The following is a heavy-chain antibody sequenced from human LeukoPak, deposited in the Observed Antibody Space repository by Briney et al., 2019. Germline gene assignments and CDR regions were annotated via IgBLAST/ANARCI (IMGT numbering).Heavy chain of an antibody. CDR3: AREGYCGGDCYQYGMDV. D-gene: IGHD2-15*01. CDR1: GYTFTSYG. V-gene: IGHV1-18*01. Sequence: ASVKVSCKASGYTFTSYGISWVRQAPGQGLEWMGWISAYNGNTNYAQKLQGRVTMTTDTSTSTAYTELRSLRSDDTAVYYCAREGYCGGDCYQYGMDVWGQGTTVTVSS. CDR2: ISAYNGNT. J-gene: IGHJ6*02.